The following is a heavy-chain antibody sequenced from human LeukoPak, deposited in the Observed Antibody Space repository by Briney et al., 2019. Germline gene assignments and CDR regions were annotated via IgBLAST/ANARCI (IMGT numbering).Heavy chain of an antibody. CDR2: ISYDGSNK. V-gene: IGHV3-30-3*01. CDR1: GFTFSSYA. Sequence: GGSLRLSCAASGFTFSSYALHWVRQAPGKGLEWVALISYDGSNKYNTDSVKGRFTISRDNSKNTLYLQMNSLRAEDTAVYYCARDDVDIVATTYQFDYWGQGTLVTVSS. CDR3: ARDDVDIVATTYQFDY. D-gene: IGHD5-12*01. J-gene: IGHJ4*02.